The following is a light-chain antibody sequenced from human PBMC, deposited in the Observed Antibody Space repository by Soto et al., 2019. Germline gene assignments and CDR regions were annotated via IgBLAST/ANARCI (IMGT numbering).Light chain of an antibody. Sequence: EIVLTQAPGTLSLSPGERATLSCRASQSVSSSYLAWYQQKPGQAPRLLICDASNRATGIPARFSGSGSGTDFTLTISSLEPEDCALYYCQHRANWPLTFGGGTKVDIK. CDR3: QHRANWPLT. CDR1: QSVSSSY. CDR2: DAS. V-gene: IGKV3D-20*02. J-gene: IGKJ4*01.